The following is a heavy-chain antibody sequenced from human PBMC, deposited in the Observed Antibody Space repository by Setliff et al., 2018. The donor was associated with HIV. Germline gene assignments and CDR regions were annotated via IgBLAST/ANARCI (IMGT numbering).Heavy chain of an antibody. CDR2: IGQDGSEK. CDR1: GFSFVSYA. D-gene: IGHD3-22*01. CDR3: AKVPPDRSGYSIFDY. Sequence: GGSLRLSCAASGFSFVSYAMSWVRRAPGKGLEWVANIGQDGSEKYYVDSVKGRFSISRDNAKRSLYLQMNSLRPEDTAVYYCAKVPPDRSGYSIFDYWGQGSLVTVSS. J-gene: IGHJ4*02. V-gene: IGHV3-7*03.